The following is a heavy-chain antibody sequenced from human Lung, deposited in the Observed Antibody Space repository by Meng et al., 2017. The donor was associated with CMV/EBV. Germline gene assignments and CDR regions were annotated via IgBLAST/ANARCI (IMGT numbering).Heavy chain of an antibody. Sequence: SETLSLXCTVSGGSISSSSYYWGWIRQPPGKGLEWIGSIYYSGSTYYNPSLKSRVTISVDTSKNQFSLKLSSVTAADTAVYYCARAGTDYDFWSGYFGSWFDPWGQGTLVTVPS. J-gene: IGHJ5*02. D-gene: IGHD3-3*01. V-gene: IGHV4-39*07. CDR1: GGSISSSSYY. CDR3: ARAGTDYDFWSGYFGSWFDP. CDR2: IYYSGST.